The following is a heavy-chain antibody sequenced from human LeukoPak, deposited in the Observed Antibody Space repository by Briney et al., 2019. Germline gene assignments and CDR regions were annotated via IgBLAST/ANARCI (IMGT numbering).Heavy chain of an antibody. J-gene: IGHJ5*02. V-gene: IGHV3-9*01. D-gene: IGHD3-10*01. CDR1: GFTFDDYA. CDR3: AKDGEAASITASNWFDP. CDR2: ISWNSGSI. Sequence: QSGGSLRLSCAASGFTFDDYAMHWVRQAPGKGLEWVSGISWNSGSIGYADSVKGRFTISRDNAKNSLYLQMNSLRAEDTALYYCAKDGEAASITASNWFDPWGQGTLVTVSS.